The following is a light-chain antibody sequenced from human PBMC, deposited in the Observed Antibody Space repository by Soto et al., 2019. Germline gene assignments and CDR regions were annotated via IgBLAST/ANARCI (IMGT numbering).Light chain of an antibody. J-gene: IGKJ5*01. V-gene: IGKV3D-15*01. CDR2: DAS. Sequence: EIVMTQSPATLSVSPGERGTLSCRASQTISSNLAWYQQKPGQAPRLLIFDASTRATGIPARFSGSGSGTDFTLTISSLEPEDFAVYYCQQRKNWQVTFGQGTRLEI. CDR1: QTISSN. CDR3: QQRKNWQVT.